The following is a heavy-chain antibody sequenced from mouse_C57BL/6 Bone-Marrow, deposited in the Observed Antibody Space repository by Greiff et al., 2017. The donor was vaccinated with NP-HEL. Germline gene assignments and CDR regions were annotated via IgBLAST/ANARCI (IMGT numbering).Heavy chain of an antibody. CDR2: ISSGGDYI. J-gene: IGHJ3*01. Sequence: EVKLVESGEGLVKPGGSLKLSCAASGFTFSSYAMSWVRQTPEKRLEWVAYISSGGDYIYYAETVKGRFTISRDNARNTRYLQMSSLKSEDTAMYYCTRQLRHVAYWGQGTLVTVSA. CDR3: TRQLRHVAY. V-gene: IGHV5-9-1*02. CDR1: GFTFSSYA. D-gene: IGHD3-2*02.